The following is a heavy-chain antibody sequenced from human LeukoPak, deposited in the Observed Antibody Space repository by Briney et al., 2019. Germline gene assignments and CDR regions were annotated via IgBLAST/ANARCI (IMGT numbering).Heavy chain of an antibody. Sequence: GESLKISCKGSGYTFSSYWIAWVRQMPGKGLEWMGIIYPGDSDTRYSPSFEGQVTISADKTISTAYLQWSSLKASDTATYYCARYSPDVVVAHSAQFDYWGQGTLVTVSS. D-gene: IGHD2-2*01. V-gene: IGHV5-51*01. J-gene: IGHJ4*02. CDR1: GYTFSSYW. CDR3: ARYSPDVVVAHSAQFDY. CDR2: IYPGDSDT.